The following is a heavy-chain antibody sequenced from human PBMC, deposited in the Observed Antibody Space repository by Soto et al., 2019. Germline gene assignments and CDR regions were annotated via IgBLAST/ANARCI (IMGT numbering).Heavy chain of an antibody. CDR3: ARSGSTMVRGVTVGGMDV. CDR1: GGSISSGGYY. J-gene: IGHJ6*02. Sequence: QVQLQESGPGLVKPSQTLSLTCTVSGGSISSGGYYWSWIRQHPGKGLEWIGYIYYSGSTYYNPSLKRRVTISVDTSKNQFSLKLSSVTAADTAVYYWARSGSTMVRGVTVGGMDVWGQGTTVTVSS. CDR2: IYYSGST. D-gene: IGHD3-10*01. V-gene: IGHV4-31*03.